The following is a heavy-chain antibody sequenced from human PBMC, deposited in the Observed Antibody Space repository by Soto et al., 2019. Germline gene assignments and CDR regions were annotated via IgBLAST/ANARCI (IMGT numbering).Heavy chain of an antibody. CDR2: IWYDGSNK. D-gene: IGHD4-17*01. V-gene: IGHV3-33*01. CDR3: ARDLDYGGNDGIDY. Sequence: PGGSLRLSCAASRFTFSSYGMHWVRQAPGKGLERVAVIWYDGSNKYYAASVKGRFTISRDNSKNTLYLQMNSLRAEDTAVYYCARDLDYGGNDGIDYWGQGTLVTV. J-gene: IGHJ4*02. CDR1: RFTFSSYG.